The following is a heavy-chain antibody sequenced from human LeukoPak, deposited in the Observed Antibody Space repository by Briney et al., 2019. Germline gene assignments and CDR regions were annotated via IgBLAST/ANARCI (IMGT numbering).Heavy chain of an antibody. CDR2: MKPDGSEK. CDR1: GFPFFSFW. CDR3: AREDGSFHN. V-gene: IGHV3-7*01. J-gene: IGHJ4*02. Sequence: PWGGLGLSLGGSGFPFFSFWVKLGRQGPGEGLEWVANMKPDGSEKNYVDSVEGRFTISRDNAKNSLYLQMNSLRAEDTAVYYCAREDGSFHNWGQGILVTVSS.